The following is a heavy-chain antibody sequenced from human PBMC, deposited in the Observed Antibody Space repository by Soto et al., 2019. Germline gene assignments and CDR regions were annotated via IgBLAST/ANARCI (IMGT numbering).Heavy chain of an antibody. D-gene: IGHD5-12*01. CDR3: ARLLRHNYYGMDV. CDR2: IYYSGST. Sequence: SETLSRTCTVSGGSISTSSYYWCWIRQPPGKGLEWIGSIYYSGSTYYNPSLKSRVTISVDTSKNQFSLKLSSVTAADTAVYYCARLLRHNYYGMDVWGQGTTVT. V-gene: IGHV4-39*01. CDR1: GGSISTSSYY. J-gene: IGHJ6*02.